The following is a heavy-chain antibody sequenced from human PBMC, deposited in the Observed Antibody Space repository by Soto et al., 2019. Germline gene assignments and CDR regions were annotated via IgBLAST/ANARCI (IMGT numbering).Heavy chain of an antibody. D-gene: IGHD5-18*01. CDR3: AIRLRGYSYGYTGGMDV. CDR2: IDPSDSYT. CDR1: GYSFTRYW. Sequence: PGESLKISCKGSGYSFTRYWISWVRQMPGKGLEWMGRIDPSDSYTNYSPSFQGHVTISADKSISTAYLQWSSLKASDTAMYYCAIRLRGYSYGYTGGMDVWGQGTTVTVSS. J-gene: IGHJ6*02. V-gene: IGHV5-10-1*01.